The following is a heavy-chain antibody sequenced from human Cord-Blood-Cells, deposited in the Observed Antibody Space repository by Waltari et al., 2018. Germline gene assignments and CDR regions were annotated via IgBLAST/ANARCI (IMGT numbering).Heavy chain of an antibody. CDR1: GFPFSSYA. Sequence: EVQLVESGGGLVQPGGSLRLSGAASGFPFSSYAMPWVRQAPGKGLEYVLAISSQGGSTYYANSVKGRFTISRDKSKSTLYLQMGSLGAEEMAVYYCARGDGGFDYWGQGTLVTVSS. J-gene: IGHJ4*02. CDR2: ISSQGGST. D-gene: IGHD3-16*01. V-gene: IGHV3-64*01. CDR3: ARGDGGFDY.